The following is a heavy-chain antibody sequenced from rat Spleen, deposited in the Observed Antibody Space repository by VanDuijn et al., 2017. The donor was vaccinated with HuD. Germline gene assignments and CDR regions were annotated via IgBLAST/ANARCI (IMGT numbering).Heavy chain of an antibody. Sequence: QVQLKESGPGLVQPSQTLSLTCTVSGLSLTSNSLSWIRQPPGKGLEWIGVIWNHGGTDYNSAIKSRLSITRDTSKSQVFLKMNSLQTEDTAMYFCARGSVFFDYWGQGVMVTVSS. V-gene: IGHV2-47*01. CDR2: IWNHGGT. CDR1: GLSLTSNS. J-gene: IGHJ2*01. CDR3: ARGSVFFDY.